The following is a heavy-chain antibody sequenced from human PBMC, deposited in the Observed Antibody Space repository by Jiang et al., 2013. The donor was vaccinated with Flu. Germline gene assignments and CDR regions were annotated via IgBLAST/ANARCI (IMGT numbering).Heavy chain of an antibody. J-gene: IGHJ5*02. Sequence: PGLVKPSETLSLTCTVSGGSISSYYWSWIRQPPGKGLERIGYIYYSGSTNYNPSLKSRVTISVDTSKNQFSLKLSSVTAADTAVYYCARLVSYTGGPFDPWGQGTLVTVSS. D-gene: IGHD1-26*01. CDR3: ARLVSYTGGPFDP. CDR1: GGSISSYY. CDR2: IYYSGST. V-gene: IGHV4-59*01.